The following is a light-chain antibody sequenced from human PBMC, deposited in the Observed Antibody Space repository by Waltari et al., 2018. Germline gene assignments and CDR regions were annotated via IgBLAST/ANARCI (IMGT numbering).Light chain of an antibody. CDR2: DTS. J-gene: IGKJ1*01. V-gene: IGKV3-11*01. CDR3: QQRSNWPRT. CDR1: QSVSSQ. Sequence: VLTQSPATLSLSPGESATLSCRASQSVSSQLAWFQQKPGQAPRLLIYDTSNRATGIPARFSGSGSGADYTLTISSLEPEDFAVYYCQQRSNWPRTFGQGTKVEIK.